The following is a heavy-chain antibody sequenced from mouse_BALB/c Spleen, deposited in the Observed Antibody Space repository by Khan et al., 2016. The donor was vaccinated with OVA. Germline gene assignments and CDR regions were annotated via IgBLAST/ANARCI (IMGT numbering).Heavy chain of an antibody. J-gene: IGHJ3*01. V-gene: IGHV1-7*01. Sequence: VQLKLSGAELAKPGASVKMSCKASGYTFTSYWMHWVKQRPGQGLEWIGYINPSTGYTEYNQKFKDKATLTADKSSSTAYMQLSSLTSEDSAVYYCARDSWAWFAYWGQGTLVTVSA. CDR2: INPSTGYT. CDR3: ARDSWAWFAY. D-gene: IGHD4-1*01. CDR1: GYTFTSYW.